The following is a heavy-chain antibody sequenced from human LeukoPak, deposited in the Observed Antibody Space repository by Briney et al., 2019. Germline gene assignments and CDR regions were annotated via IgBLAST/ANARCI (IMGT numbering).Heavy chain of an antibody. CDR1: GYSFTSYW. D-gene: IGHD3-16*01. V-gene: IGHV5-51*01. J-gene: IGHJ6*02. CDR2: IYPGDSDT. Sequence: GESLKISCKGSGYSFTSYWIGWVRQMPGKGLEWMGIIYPGDSDTRYSSSFQGQVTISADKSISTAYLQWSSLKASDTAMYYCATGGTRKAYYYYGLDVWGQGTTVTVSS. CDR3: ATGGTRKAYYYYGLDV.